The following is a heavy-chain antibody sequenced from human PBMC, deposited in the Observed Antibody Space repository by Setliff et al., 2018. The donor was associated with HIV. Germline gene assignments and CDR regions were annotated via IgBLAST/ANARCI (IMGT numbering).Heavy chain of an antibody. CDR2: IRADGINK. D-gene: IGHD1-26*01. Sequence: HPGGSLRLSCAAFGFSFSKYSMSWVRQAPGKGLECLAFIRADGINKYHADSVKGRFTISRDNAKNSLYLQMNSLRADDTAVYFCARPTNIDTLYYGSQTFYMYYYGLDVWGQGTTVTVSS. CDR1: GFSFSKYS. V-gene: IGHV3-33*08. CDR3: ARPTNIDTLYYGSQTFYMYYYGLDV. J-gene: IGHJ6*02.